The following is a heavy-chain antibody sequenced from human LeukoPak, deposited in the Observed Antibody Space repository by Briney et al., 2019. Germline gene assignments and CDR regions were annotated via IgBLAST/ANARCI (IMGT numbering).Heavy chain of an antibody. CDR2: IYSGGST. D-gene: IGHD2-15*01. CDR1: GFTVSSNY. Sequence: GGSLRLSCAASGFTVSSNYMSWVRQAPGKGLEWVSVIYSGGSTYYADSVKDRFTISRDNSKNTLYLQMNSLRAEDTAVYYCAREMVGYCSGGSCWNYFDYWGQGTLVTVSS. CDR3: AREMVGYCSGGSCWNYFDY. J-gene: IGHJ4*02. V-gene: IGHV3-66*02.